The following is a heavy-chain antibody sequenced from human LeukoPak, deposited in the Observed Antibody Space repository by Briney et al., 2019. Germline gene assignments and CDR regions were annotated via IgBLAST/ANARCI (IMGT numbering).Heavy chain of an antibody. CDR1: GFTFSNYA. D-gene: IGHD4-17*01. CDR2: IYFSGGNT. CDR3: VKDPNGDYVGGFDM. J-gene: IGHJ3*02. Sequence: GGSLRLSCAASGFTFSNYAMSWVRQAPGKGLEWVSSIYFSGGNTYSADSVKGRFTIPRDNSRNTLYLQMNSLRAEDTAVYYCVKDPNGDYVGGFDMWGQGTMVTVSS. V-gene: IGHV3-23*01.